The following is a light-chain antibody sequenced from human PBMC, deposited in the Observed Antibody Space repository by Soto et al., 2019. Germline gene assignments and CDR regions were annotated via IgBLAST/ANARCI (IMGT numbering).Light chain of an antibody. CDR2: DAS. CDR1: QSVSNF. J-gene: IGKJ5*01. Sequence: EIVLTQSPAPRSLSPGERATLSCMASQSVSNFLAWYQQKPGQAPRLLIYDASNRVTGIPARFRGSGSGTDFTLTISSLEPDDFAVYYCQQRSNWQITFGQGTRLEIK. CDR3: QQRSNWQIT. V-gene: IGKV3-11*01.